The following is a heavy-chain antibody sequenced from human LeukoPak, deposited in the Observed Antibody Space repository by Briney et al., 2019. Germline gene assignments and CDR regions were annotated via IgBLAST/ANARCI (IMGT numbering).Heavy chain of an antibody. CDR2: INHSGST. CDR3: ARGAVGRRPYNY. J-gene: IGHJ4*02. V-gene: IGHV4-39*07. CDR1: GGSISSSSYY. D-gene: IGHD1-26*01. Sequence: SETLSLTCTVSGGSISSSSYYWGWIHQPPRKGLEWIGEINHSGSTNYNPSLKSRVTISVDTSKNQFSLKLSSVTAADTAVYYCARGAVGRRPYNYWGQGTLVTVSS.